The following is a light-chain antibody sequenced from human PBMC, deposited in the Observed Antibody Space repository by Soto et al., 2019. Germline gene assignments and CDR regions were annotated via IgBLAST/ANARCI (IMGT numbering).Light chain of an antibody. Sequence: QSALTQPASVSGSPGQSITISCTGTSSDVGGYNYVSWYQHYPGKAPKLMIYHVSNRPSGVSNRSSGSKSGNSASLTISGLKAEDEADYYCSSYPSTSTYVFGTGTKLTVL. V-gene: IGLV2-14*03. CDR3: SSYPSTSTYV. CDR1: SSDVGGYNY. CDR2: HVS. J-gene: IGLJ1*01.